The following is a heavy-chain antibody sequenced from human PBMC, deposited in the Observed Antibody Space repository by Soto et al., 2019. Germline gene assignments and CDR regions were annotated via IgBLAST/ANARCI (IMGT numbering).Heavy chain of an antibody. CDR1: GFTFSSYW. D-gene: IGHD3-22*01. J-gene: IGHJ4*02. CDR2: INSEGTGT. Sequence: PGGSLRLSCAASGFTFSSYWMHWVRQVPGKGLVWVSRINSEGTGTIYADSVKGRFTISRDNAKNTLYLQMNSLRAEDTAVYYCVRDYASSGYNSDYWGQGTPVTVSS. V-gene: IGHV3-74*01. CDR3: VRDYASSGYNSDY.